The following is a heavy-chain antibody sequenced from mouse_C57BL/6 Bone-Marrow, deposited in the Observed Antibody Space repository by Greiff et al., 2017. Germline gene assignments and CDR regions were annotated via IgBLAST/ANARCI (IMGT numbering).Heavy chain of an antibody. CDR1: GYTFTSYW. CDR2: IYPGSGST. Sequence: VQLQQSGAELVKPGASVKMSCKASGYTFTSYWITWVKQRPGQGLEWIGDIYPGSGSTNYNEKFKSKATLTVDTSSSTAYMQLSSLTSEDSAVYYCARSFTTVGSVPAWFAYWGQGTLVTVSA. D-gene: IGHD1-1*01. V-gene: IGHV1-55*01. CDR3: ARSFTTVGSVPAWFAY. J-gene: IGHJ3*01.